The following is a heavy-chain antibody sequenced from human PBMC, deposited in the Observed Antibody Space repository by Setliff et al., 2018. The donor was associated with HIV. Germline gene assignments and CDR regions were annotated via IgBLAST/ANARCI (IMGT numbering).Heavy chain of an antibody. CDR3: ARRGIRKYSSGWFDF. D-gene: IGHD6-19*01. V-gene: IGHV5-51*01. CDR1: GYSFTNYW. J-gene: IGHJ4*02. Sequence: GESLKIPCKGSGYSFTNYWIGWVRQVPGKGLEWVGIIYPGDFETRYGPSFRGQVTISADKSITTATLQWSSLKASDTAFYYCARRGIRKYSSGWFDFWGQGTLVTVSS. CDR2: IYPGDFET.